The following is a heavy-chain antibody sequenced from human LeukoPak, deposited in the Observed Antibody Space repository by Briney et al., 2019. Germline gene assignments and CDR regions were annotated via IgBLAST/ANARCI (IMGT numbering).Heavy chain of an antibody. CDR3: AKVLGRGYDYYYGMDV. V-gene: IGHV3-30*18. CDR2: ISYDGSNK. CDR1: GFTFSSYG. Sequence: PGRSLRLSCAASGFTFSSYGMHWVRQAPGKGLEWVAVISYDGSNKYYADSVKGRFTISRDNSKNTLYLQMNSLRAEDTAAYYCAKVLGRGYDYYYGMDVWGQGTTVTVSS. D-gene: IGHD7-27*01. J-gene: IGHJ6*02.